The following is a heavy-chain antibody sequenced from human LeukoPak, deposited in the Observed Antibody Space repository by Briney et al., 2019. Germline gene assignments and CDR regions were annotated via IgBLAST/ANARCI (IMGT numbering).Heavy chain of an antibody. J-gene: IGHJ5*02. CDR1: GYTFTSYG. V-gene: IGHV1-18*01. CDR3: ARAYCGGDCQTFRWFDP. CDR2: ISAYNGNT. Sequence: ASVKASCKASGYTFTSYGISWVRQAPGQGLEWMGWISAYNGNTNYAQKLQGRVTMTTDTSTSTAYMELRSLRSDDTAVYYCARAYCGGDCQTFRWFDPWGQGTLVTVSS. D-gene: IGHD2-21*02.